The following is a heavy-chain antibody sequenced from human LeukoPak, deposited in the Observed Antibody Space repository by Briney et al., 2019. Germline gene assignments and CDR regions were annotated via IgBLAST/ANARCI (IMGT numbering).Heavy chain of an antibody. CDR2: ISTYNGNT. V-gene: IGHV1-18*01. CDR3: ARASFDH. J-gene: IGHJ4*02. Sequence: ASVKVSCKASGYTFVTYGINWVRQAPGQGPEWIGWISTYNGNTKYALKFQDRVTLTRDTSTTTAYMELKSLTSDDRAVYYCARASFDHWGQGTLVFVSS. CDR1: GYTFVTYG.